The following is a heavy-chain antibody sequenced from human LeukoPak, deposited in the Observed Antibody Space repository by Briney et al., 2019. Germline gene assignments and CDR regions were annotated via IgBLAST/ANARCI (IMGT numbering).Heavy chain of an antibody. D-gene: IGHD3-3*01. CDR3: ARGDTISPDI. CDR2: IYHSGST. V-gene: IGHV4-30-2*01. Sequence: PSETLSLTCTVSGGSISSGGYYWSWIRQPPGKGLEWIGYIYHSGSTYYNPSLKSRVTISVDRSKNQFSLKLSSVTAADTAVYYCARGDTISPDIWGQGTMVTVSS. J-gene: IGHJ3*02. CDR1: GGSISSGGYY.